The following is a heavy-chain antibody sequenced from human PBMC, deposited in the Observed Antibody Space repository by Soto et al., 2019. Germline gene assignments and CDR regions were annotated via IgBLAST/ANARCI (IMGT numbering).Heavy chain of an antibody. CDR2: ISAYNGNT. D-gene: IGHD2-15*01. Sequence: QVQLVQSGAEVKKPGASVKVSCKASGYTFTSYGITWVRQAPGQGLEWMGWISAYNGNTNYAQKLQGRVTMTTDTSTSTASMELRTLRSDDTAVYSCARDRGSYALDYWGQGTLVTVSS. V-gene: IGHV1-18*01. J-gene: IGHJ4*02. CDR3: ARDRGSYALDY. CDR1: GYTFTSYG.